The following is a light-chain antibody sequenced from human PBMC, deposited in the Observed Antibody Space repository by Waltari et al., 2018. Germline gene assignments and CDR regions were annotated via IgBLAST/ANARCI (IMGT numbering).Light chain of an antibody. J-gene: IGKJ1*01. CDR2: RAS. CDR3: QQGFSSPWT. V-gene: IGKV1-39*01. CDR1: QDIGNN. Sequence: DIQMTQSPSSLSASVGDTVTITSQASQDIGNNLNWYQQKPGKVPKLLIYRASSLQSEIPFRFSGSGSGTDFTLTISSLQPEDFATYYCQQGFSSPWTFGQGTKVEIK.